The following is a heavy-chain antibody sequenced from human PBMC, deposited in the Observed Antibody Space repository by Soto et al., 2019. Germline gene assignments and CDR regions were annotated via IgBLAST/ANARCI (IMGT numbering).Heavy chain of an antibody. D-gene: IGHD2-2*02. Sequence: GGSLRLSCAASGFTFSSYSMNWVRQAPGKGLEWVSSISSSSSYIYYEDSVKGRFTISRDNAKNSLYLQMNSLRATDTAVYYCATQGTAHCSSTSCYTLVRDHWGQGTLVTVSS. CDR2: ISSSSSYI. J-gene: IGHJ1*01. V-gene: IGHV3-21*01. CDR3: ATQGTAHCSSTSCYTLVRDH. CDR1: GFTFSSYS.